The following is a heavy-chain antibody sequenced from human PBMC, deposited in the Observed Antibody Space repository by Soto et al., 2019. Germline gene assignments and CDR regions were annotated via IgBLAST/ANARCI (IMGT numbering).Heavy chain of an antibody. V-gene: IGHV3-30*18. CDR1: GFSFTTYV. CDR3: AKGLLAIVGTTLPRDAFNI. J-gene: IGHJ3*02. D-gene: IGHD1-26*01. CDR2: ISHDGSYK. Sequence: GGSLRLSCAASGFSFTTYVMHWVRQAPGQGLEWVAVISHDGSYKYYGDAVKGRFTISRDTSKNAVYLEMNSLRPEDTAVYYCAKGLLAIVGTTLPRDAFNIWGQGTMVTVSS.